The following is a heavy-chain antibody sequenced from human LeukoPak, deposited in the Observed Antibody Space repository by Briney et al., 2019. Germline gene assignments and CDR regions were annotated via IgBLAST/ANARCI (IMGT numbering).Heavy chain of an antibody. V-gene: IGHV1-2*02. J-gene: IGHJ6*02. CDR2: INPNSGGT. Sequence: GASVKVSCKASGYTFTGKFTHWVRQAPGQGLEWMGWINPNSGGTNYAQKFQGRVTMTRDTSISTAYMELSRLRPDDTAVYYCARGGEGSYGMDVWGQGTTVTVS. CDR1: GYTFTGKF. CDR3: ARGGEGSYGMDV. D-gene: IGHD3-16*01.